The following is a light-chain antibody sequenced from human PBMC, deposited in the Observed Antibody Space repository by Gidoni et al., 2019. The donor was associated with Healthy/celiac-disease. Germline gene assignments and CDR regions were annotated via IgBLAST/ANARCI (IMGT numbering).Light chain of an antibody. V-gene: IGKV3-11*01. CDR2: DAS. J-gene: IGKJ5*01. CDR3: QQRSNWPPIT. CDR1: QSVSSY. Sequence: EIVLTQSPATLSLSPGERATLSCRASQSVSSYLTWYQQKPGQAPRLLIYDASNRATGIPARFSGSGSGTAFTLPISSLEPADFAVSYCQQRSNWPPITFGQGTRLEIK.